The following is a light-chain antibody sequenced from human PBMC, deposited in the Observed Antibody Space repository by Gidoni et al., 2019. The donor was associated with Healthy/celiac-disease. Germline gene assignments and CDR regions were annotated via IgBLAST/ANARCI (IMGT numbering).Light chain of an antibody. Sequence: DIQMTPSPSSLSASVGDRVTITCRASQSISSYLNWYQQKPGKAPKLLIYAASRLQSGVPSRFSGSGAGTDFTLTISSLQPEDFATYYCQQSYSTSWTFGQGTKVEIK. CDR3: QQSYSTSWT. V-gene: IGKV1-39*01. CDR2: AAS. J-gene: IGKJ1*01. CDR1: QSISSY.